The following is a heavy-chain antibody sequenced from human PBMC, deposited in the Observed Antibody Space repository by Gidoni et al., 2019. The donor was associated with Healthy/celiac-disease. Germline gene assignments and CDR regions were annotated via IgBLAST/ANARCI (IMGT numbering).Heavy chain of an antibody. Sequence: QVQLQQSGPGLVTPSQTLSLTCAIPGDSVSSNSAAWNWIRQSPSRGLEWLGRTYYRSKWYNDYAVSVKSRITINPDTSKNQFSLQLNSVTPEDTAVYYCAREGYSSSWYYYYYGMDVWGQGTTVTVSS. CDR1: GDSVSSNSAA. CDR3: AREGYSSSWYYYYYGMDV. CDR2: TYYRSKWYN. V-gene: IGHV6-1*01. D-gene: IGHD6-13*01. J-gene: IGHJ6*02.